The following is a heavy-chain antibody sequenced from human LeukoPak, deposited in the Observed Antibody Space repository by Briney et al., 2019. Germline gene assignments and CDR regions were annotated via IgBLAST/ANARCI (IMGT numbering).Heavy chain of an antibody. CDR2: INPNSGGT. CDR1: GYTFTAYY. Sequence: ASVKVSCKASGYTFTAYYMYWVRQAPGQGLEWVGRINPNSGGTNYAQKFQDRVTMTRDTSISTAYMELSRLRSDDTAVYYCARQLSPFAFDIWGQGTMVTISS. V-gene: IGHV1-2*06. CDR3: ARQLSPFAFDI. D-gene: IGHD5-18*01. J-gene: IGHJ3*02.